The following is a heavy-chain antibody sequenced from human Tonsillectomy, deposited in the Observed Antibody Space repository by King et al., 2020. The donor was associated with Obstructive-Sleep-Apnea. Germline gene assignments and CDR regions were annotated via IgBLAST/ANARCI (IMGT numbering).Heavy chain of an antibody. CDR3: AKGSGIDY. J-gene: IGHJ4*02. V-gene: IGHV3-23*04. CDR1: GFTFSSYA. D-gene: IGHD3-10*01. Sequence: VQLVESGGGLVQPGGSLRLSCAASGFTFSSYAMSWVRQAPGKGLEWVSPISGSGVTTYYADPVRGRFTISRDNSKNTLYLQMNSLRAEDTAVYYCAKGSGIDYWGQGTLVTVSS. CDR2: ISGSGVTT.